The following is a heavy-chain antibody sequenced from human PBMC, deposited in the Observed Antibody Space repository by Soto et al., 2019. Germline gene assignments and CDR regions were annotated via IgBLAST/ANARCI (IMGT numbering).Heavy chain of an antibody. CDR2: INPSGGYT. CDR1: GYTFSSYY. J-gene: IGHJ5*02. D-gene: IGHD2-21*02. V-gene: IGHV1-46*03. Sequence: ASVKVSCKASGYTFSSYYMNWVRQAPGQGLEWLGIINPSGGYTTYAQRFLGRVTMTSDTSTSTVHMELGSLTSEDTAVYYCARGGCIVVVTARYDLWGQGTMVPVSS. CDR3: ARGGCIVVVTARYDL.